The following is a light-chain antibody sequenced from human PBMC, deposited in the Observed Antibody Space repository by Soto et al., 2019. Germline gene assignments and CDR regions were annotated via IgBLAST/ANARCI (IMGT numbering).Light chain of an antibody. J-gene: IGKJ2*01. CDR3: QRSYSTPYA. V-gene: IGKV1-39*01. CDR1: QSIRNY. CDR2: VAS. Sequence: DIQMTQSPSSLSASVRDRVTITCRASQSIRNYVNWYQQKPGKAPKFLIYVASTLQSGVQSRFSGSGSGTEFTLTISSLQPEDVATYYCQRSYSTPYAFGPGTKLEIK.